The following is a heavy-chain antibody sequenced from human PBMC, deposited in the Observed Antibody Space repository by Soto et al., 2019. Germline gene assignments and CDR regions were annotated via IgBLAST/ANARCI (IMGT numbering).Heavy chain of an antibody. V-gene: IGHV3-23*01. J-gene: IGHJ4*02. CDR1: GFTFSSYA. CDR2: ISRSGGST. CDR3: AKDQLAAVAEPFDY. D-gene: IGHD6-19*01. Sequence: EVQLLESGGGLVQPGGSLRLSCAASGFTFSSYAMSWVRQAPGKGLEWVSSISRSGGSTYYADSVKGRFTISRDNSKNPLYMQMNSLRAEDTAIYYCAKDQLAAVAEPFDYWGQGTLVTVSS.